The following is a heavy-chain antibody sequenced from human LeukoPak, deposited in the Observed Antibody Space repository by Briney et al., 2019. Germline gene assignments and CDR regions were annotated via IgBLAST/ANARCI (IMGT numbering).Heavy chain of an antibody. CDR2: INLNGGTT. CDR3: ARYYDSSGGPFDY. Sequence: GGSLRLSCAASGFKFDDYGMSWVRQVPGKGLEWVSGINLNGGTTNYADYVRGRFTISRDNAKKSLFLQMNSLRAEDTAFYYCARYYDSSGGPFDYWGQGTLVTVSS. J-gene: IGHJ4*02. V-gene: IGHV3-20*04. D-gene: IGHD3-22*01. CDR1: GFKFDDYG.